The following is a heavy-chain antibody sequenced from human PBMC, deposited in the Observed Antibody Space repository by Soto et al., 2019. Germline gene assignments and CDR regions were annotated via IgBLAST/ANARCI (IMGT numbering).Heavy chain of an antibody. D-gene: IGHD4-4*01. CDR1: GYTFTSYG. CDR2: IDGNT. Sequence: QVQLVQSGAEVKQPGASVKVSCKGSGYTFTSYGISWVRQAPGQGLEWMGRIDGNTNYAQRFQGRVTMTTDTSPSTANLALRSLRAHDTAVYYCASASMSYAYSKLRYRGQGTQVTVSS. J-gene: IGHJ4*02. V-gene: IGHV1-18*04. CDR3: ASASMSYAYSKLRY.